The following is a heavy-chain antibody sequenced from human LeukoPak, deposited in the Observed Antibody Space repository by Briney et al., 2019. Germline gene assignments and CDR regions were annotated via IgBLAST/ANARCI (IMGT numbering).Heavy chain of an antibody. D-gene: IGHD6-13*01. V-gene: IGHV1-46*01. CDR2: INPSGGST. CDR3: ASQTDGYSSSWYPFDY. Sequence: ASVKVSCKASGYTFTSYYMHWVRQAPGRGLEWMGIINPSGGSTSYAQKFQGRVTMTRDMSTSTVYMELSSLRSEDTAVYYCASQTDGYSSSWYPFDYWGQGTLVTVSS. J-gene: IGHJ4*02. CDR1: GYTFTSYY.